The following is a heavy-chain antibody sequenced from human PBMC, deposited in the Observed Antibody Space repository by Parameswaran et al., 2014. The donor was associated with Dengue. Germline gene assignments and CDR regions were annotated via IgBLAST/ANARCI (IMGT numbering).Heavy chain of an antibody. CDR2: IYSGGST. CDR3: ARVVAYCGGDCYSATANYFDY. J-gene: IGHJ4*02. Sequence: RWIRQPPGKGLEWVSVIYSGGSTYYADSVKGRFTISRDNSKNTLYLQMNSLRAEDTAVYYCARVVAYCGGDCYSATANYFDYWGQGTLVTVSS. D-gene: IGHD2-21*02. V-gene: IGHV3-53*01.